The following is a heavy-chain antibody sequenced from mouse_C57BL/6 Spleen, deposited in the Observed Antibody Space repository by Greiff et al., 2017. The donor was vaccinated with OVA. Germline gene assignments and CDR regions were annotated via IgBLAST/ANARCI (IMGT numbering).Heavy chain of an antibody. V-gene: IGHV1-81*01. CDR1: GYTFTSYG. D-gene: IGHD2-4*01. J-gene: IGHJ2*01. CDR2: IYPRSGNT. CDR3: AREGYYDPGNYFDY. Sequence: QVQLQQSGAELARPGASVKLSCKASGYTFTSYGISWVKQRTGQGLEWIGEIYPRSGNTYYNEKFKGKATLTADKSSSTAYMELRSLTSEDSAVYFCAREGYYDPGNYFDYWGQGTTLTVSS.